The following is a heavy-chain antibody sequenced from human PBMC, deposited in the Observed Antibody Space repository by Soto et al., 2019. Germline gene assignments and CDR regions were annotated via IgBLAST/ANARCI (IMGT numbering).Heavy chain of an antibody. D-gene: IGHD6-19*01. J-gene: IGHJ4*02. Sequence: SETLSLTCTVSGASISAYGWSWIRQPAGKGLEWIGRLYSGGNTDPNPSFKSRLTMSADTAKSQFSLKLSSVTAADTAVYYCARGGHSSGRYVIDSWGQGTMVTVSS. CDR3: ARGGHSSGRYVIDS. V-gene: IGHV4-4*07. CDR1: GASISAYG. CDR2: LYSGGNT.